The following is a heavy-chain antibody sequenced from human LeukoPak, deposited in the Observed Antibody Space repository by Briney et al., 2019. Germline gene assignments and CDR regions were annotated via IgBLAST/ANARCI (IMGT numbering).Heavy chain of an antibody. V-gene: IGHV1-2*02. CDR1: GYTFSGYY. D-gene: IGHD6-25*01. J-gene: IGHJ5*02. CDR3: VRDVAAAGSHNWFDP. CDR2: IKVKTGGT. Sequence: ASVKVSCKASGYTFSGYYMHWVRQAPGQGLEWMGWIKVKTGGTNYAQKFQGRVTMTRDTSISTAYMELNWLRFDDTAVYYCVRDVAAAGSHNWFDPWGQGTLVTVSS.